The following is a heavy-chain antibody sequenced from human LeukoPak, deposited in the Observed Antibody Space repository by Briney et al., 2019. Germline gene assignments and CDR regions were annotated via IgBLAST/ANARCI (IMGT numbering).Heavy chain of an antibody. V-gene: IGHV4-59*01. J-gene: IGHJ4*02. CDR1: GGSISSYY. CDR3: ASLRYDFWSGYYLGLDC. D-gene: IGHD3-3*01. CDR2: IYYSGST. Sequence: KPSETLSLTCTVSGGSISSYYWSWIRQPPGKGLEWIGYIYYSGSTNYNPSLKSRVTISVDTSKNQFSLKLSSVTAADTAVYYCASLRYDFWSGYYLGLDCWGQGTLVTVSS.